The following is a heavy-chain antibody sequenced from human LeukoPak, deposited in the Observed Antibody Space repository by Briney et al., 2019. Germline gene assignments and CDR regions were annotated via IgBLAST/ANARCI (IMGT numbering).Heavy chain of an antibody. CDR1: GLTFSSYA. CDR3: AKNPLDPQHWFDP. Sequence: GGSLRLSCAASGLTFSSYAMSWVRQAPGKGLEWVSGISGSGGSTYYADSVKGRFTISRDNSKNTLYLQMNSLRAEDTAVYYCAKNPLDPQHWFDPWGQGTLVTVSS. CDR2: ISGSGGST. J-gene: IGHJ5*02. D-gene: IGHD5-18*01. V-gene: IGHV3-23*01.